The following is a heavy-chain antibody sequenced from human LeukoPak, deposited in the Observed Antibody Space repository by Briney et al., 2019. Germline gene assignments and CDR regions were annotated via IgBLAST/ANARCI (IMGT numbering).Heavy chain of an antibody. CDR1: GYSISSGYY. CDR3: ARRSYDFWSGYDN. V-gene: IGHV4-38-2*02. CDR2: IYHSGST. D-gene: IGHD3-3*01. J-gene: IGHJ4*02. Sequence: SETLSLTCTVPGYSISSGYYWGWIRQPPGKGLEWIGSIYHSGSTYYNPSLKSRVTISVDTSKNQFSLKLSSVTAADTAVYYCARRSYDFWSGYDNWGQGTLVTVSS.